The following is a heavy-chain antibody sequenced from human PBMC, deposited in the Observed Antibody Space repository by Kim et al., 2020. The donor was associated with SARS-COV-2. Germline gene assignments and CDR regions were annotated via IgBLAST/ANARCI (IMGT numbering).Heavy chain of an antibody. CDR2: IWYDGSIK. Sequence: GGSLRLSCAASGFIFSNYDMHWVRQAPGKGLEWVADIWYDGSIKYYADSVKGRFTISRDNSKNTLYLQMNSLRAEDTAVYYCAKAPADRDYYYRGQGTLVTVSS. V-gene: IGHV3-33*06. CDR3: AKAPADRDYYY. D-gene: IGHD4-17*01. J-gene: IGHJ4*02. CDR1: GFIFSNYD.